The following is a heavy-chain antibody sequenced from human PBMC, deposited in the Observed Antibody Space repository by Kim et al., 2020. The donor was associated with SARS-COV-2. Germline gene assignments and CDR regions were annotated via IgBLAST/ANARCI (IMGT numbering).Heavy chain of an antibody. J-gene: IGHJ1*01. D-gene: IGHD1-26*01. V-gene: IGHV3-23*01. CDR3: AKDPSGSYYWQEYFQH. Sequence: SVEGRFTISRDNSKNTLYLQMNSLRAEDTAVYYCAKDPSGSYYWQEYFQHWGQGTLVTVSS.